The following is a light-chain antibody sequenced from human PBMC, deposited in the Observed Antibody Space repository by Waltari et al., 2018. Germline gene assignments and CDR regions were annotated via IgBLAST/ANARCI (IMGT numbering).Light chain of an antibody. CDR3: MIWHSSASV. J-gene: IGLJ2*01. Sequence: QAVLTQPSSLSESPGASARLTCTLRSGTNVGNHRIYWYQTKSGRPPQYLLRYKSDADKQQAAVVPSRFSGSKDASANAGILLISGLQAEDEADYYCMIWHSSASVFGGGTKLTVL. CDR2: YKSDADK. V-gene: IGLV5-45*03. CDR1: SGTNVGNHR.